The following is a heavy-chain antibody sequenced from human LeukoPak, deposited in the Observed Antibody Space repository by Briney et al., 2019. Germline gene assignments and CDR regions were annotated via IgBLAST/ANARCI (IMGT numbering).Heavy chain of an antibody. J-gene: IGHJ4*02. CDR2: IYYSGST. D-gene: IGHD2-2*01. V-gene: IGHV4-31*03. CDR1: GGSISSGAYH. Sequence: SQTLSLTCTVSGGSISSGAYHWSWIRQHPGKGLEWIGYIYYSGSTDYNPSLKSRVTISVDTSKNQLSLKLSSVTAADTAVYYCVRGCSSTSCPFDYWGQGTLVTVSS. CDR3: VRGCSSTSCPFDY.